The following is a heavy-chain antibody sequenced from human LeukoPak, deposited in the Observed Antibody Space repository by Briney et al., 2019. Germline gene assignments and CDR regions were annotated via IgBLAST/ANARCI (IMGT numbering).Heavy chain of an antibody. J-gene: IGHJ4*02. D-gene: IGHD6-13*01. CDR1: GYSFTNYW. V-gene: IGHV5-51*01. CDR2: IYSGDSDT. CDR3: ASSSSSWYLFGY. Sequence: GESLKISCKGSGYSFTNYWIGWVRQMPGKALEWMGIIYSGDSDTRYSPSFQGHVTISADKSISTAYLHWSSLEASDTAMYYCASSSSSWYLFGYWGQGTLVTVSS.